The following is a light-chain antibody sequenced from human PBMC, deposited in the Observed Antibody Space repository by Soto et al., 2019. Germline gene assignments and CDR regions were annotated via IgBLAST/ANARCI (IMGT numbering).Light chain of an antibody. Sequence: DIQMTQSPSTLSASVGDRVTITCRASQSISTWLAWYQQKPGKAPKSLIYKASSLESGVPSRFSGSGSGTELTLTISSLQPDDFATYYCQQYNSLWTFGQGTKVEIK. V-gene: IGKV1-5*03. CDR3: QQYNSLWT. J-gene: IGKJ1*01. CDR1: QSISTW. CDR2: KAS.